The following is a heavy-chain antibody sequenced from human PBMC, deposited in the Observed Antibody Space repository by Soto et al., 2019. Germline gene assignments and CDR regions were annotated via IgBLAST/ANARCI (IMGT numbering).Heavy chain of an antibody. CDR2: ISPSSGHI. V-gene: IGHV3-21*06. J-gene: IGHJ6*02. D-gene: IGHD2-15*01. Sequence: EVHLVESGGGLVKPGGSLRLSCAVSGFTFSSCTMNWVRQAPGKGLEWVSSISPSSGHIYYADSVKGRFTISRDNAKNSLLVPMNSLRGEDTAVYYCSGCSGGACHKNYGMDVWGQGTTVTVSS. CDR3: SGCSGGACHKNYGMDV. CDR1: GFTFSSCT.